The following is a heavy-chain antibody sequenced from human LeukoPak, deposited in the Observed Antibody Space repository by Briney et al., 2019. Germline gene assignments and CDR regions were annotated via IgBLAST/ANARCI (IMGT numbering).Heavy chain of an antibody. CDR2: INQSGST. Sequence: PSETLSLSCAVSGGSFSGYYWSWIRQPPGKGLEWIGKINQSGSTNYNPSLKSQVTISVDTSKNQFSLKLSSGKAADTAVYDWARVGRGIVVVPAAIEYYYMDVWGKATTVTVSS. CDR3: ARVGRGIVVVPAAIEYYYMDV. J-gene: IGHJ6*03. D-gene: IGHD2-2*01. V-gene: IGHV4-34*01. CDR1: GGSFSGYY.